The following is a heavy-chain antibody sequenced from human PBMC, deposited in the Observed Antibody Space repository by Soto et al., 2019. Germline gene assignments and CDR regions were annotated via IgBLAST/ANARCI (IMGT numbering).Heavy chain of an antibody. D-gene: IGHD6-13*01. V-gene: IGHV3-30-3*01. J-gene: IGHJ6*01. CDR2: ISYDGSNK. CDR3: ARELVGKGSSSWYRGMHV. Sequence: QVQLVESGGGVVQPGRSLRLSCAASGFTFSSYAMHWVRQAPGKGLEWVAVISYDGSNKYYADSVKGRFTISRDNSKNTQYLQLSSLRSEDTAGYYCARELVGKGSSSWYRGMHV. CDR1: GFTFSSYA.